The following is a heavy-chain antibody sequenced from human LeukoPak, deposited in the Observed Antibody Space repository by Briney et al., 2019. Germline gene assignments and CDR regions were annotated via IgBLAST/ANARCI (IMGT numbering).Heavy chain of an antibody. Sequence: SQTLSLTCVVSGDSVSSKNGAWNWIRQSPSRGLERLGRTYYRSKWYNDYAESMEGRMTISQDTSKNQYSLHLNSVTPDDTVVYYCARDFGTTGWHTFDYWGQGTLVTVSS. CDR3: ARDFGTTGWHTFDY. CDR1: GDSVSSKNGA. J-gene: IGHJ4*02. V-gene: IGHV6-1*01. D-gene: IGHD6-19*01. CDR2: TYYRSKWYN.